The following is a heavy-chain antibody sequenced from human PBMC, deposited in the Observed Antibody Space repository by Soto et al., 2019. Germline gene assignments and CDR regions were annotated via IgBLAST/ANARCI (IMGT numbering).Heavy chain of an antibody. CDR3: ARSNYYDSSGYGSVAVDI. CDR2: INPNSGGT. CDR1: GYTFTGYY. Sequence: ASVKVSCKASGYTFTGYYMHWVRQAPGQGLEWMGWINPNSGGTNYAQKFQGRVTMTRDTSISTAYMELSRLRSDDTAVYYCARSNYYDSSGYGSVAVDICGQGTMVTVSS. D-gene: IGHD3-22*01. J-gene: IGHJ3*02. V-gene: IGHV1-2*02.